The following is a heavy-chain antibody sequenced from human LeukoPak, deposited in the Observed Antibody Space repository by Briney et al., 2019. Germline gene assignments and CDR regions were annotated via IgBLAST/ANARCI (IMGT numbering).Heavy chain of an antibody. CDR3: ARDRYYDSSGYLGYYAFDI. J-gene: IGHJ3*02. CDR1: GGTFSSYA. Sequence: ASVKVSCKASGGTFSSYAISWVRQAPGQGLEWMGGIIPIFGTANYAQKFQGRVTITTDESTSTAYMELSSLRSDDTAVYYCARDRYYDSSGYLGYYAFDIWGQGTMVTVSS. D-gene: IGHD3-22*01. V-gene: IGHV1-69*05. CDR2: IIPIFGTA.